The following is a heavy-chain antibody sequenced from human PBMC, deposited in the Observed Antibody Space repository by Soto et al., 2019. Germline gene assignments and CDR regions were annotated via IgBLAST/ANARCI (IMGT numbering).Heavy chain of an antibody. D-gene: IGHD5-18*01. CDR2: INAYNGNT. Sequence: QVQLVQSGAEVKKPGASVKVSCKASGYTFTSYGISWVRQAPGQGLEWMGWINAYNGNTKYAQKLQGIVTMTTDTSTSTAYMELRSLSSDDTAVYYCATDQAMAQFDYWGQGTLVTVSS. CDR3: ATDQAMAQFDY. CDR1: GYTFTSYG. V-gene: IGHV1-18*01. J-gene: IGHJ4*02.